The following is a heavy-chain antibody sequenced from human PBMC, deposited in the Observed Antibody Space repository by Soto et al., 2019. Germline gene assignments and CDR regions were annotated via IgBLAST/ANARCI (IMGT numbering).Heavy chain of an antibody. CDR3: AKEGYCSGGSCSGFDY. D-gene: IGHD2-15*01. CDR1: GFTFSSYA. CDR2: INGSGGST. J-gene: IGHJ4*02. Sequence: PGGSLRLSCAASGFTFSSYAMSWVRQAPGKGLEWVSAINGSGGSTYYADSVKGRFTISRDNSKNTLYLQMNCLRAEDTAVYYCAKEGYCSGGSCSGFDYWGQGTLVTVSS. V-gene: IGHV3-23*01.